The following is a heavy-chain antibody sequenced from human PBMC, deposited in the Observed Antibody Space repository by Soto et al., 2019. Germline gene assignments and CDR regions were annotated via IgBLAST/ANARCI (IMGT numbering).Heavy chain of an antibody. Sequence: EVQLVESGGDLVRPGGSLRLSCAASGFTVSSTYMSWVRQAPGKGLEWVSFIHSDNTFYADSVRGRFTISRDNSKNTVSLQMKGLRADDTAVYHCATGMDNAKIHRWGQGTLVTVSS. J-gene: IGHJ1*01. V-gene: IGHV3-66*01. CDR1: GFTVSSTY. CDR3: ATGMDNAKIHR. D-gene: IGHD1-1*01. CDR2: IHSDNT.